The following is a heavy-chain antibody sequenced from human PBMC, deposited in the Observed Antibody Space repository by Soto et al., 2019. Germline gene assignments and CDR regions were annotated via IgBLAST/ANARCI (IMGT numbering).Heavy chain of an antibody. J-gene: IGHJ4*02. D-gene: IGHD6-13*01. V-gene: IGHV2-5*02. CDR1: GVSLTTNGVG. CDR3: VLRRSRTSSWSTGDFEY. CDR2: IYWDDDK. Sequence: QITLRESGPPVLKSTETLTLTCTFSGVSLTTNGVGVGWIRQSPGRAPEWLAIIYWDDDKRNSPSLQNRLTSTKVALNKKVDLSMTYKNPVDTATYCCVLRRSRTSSWSTGDFEYRGQWTPGSGFS.